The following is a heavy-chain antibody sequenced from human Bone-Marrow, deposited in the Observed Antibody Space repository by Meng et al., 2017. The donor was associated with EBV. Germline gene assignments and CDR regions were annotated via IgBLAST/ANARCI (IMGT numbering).Heavy chain of an antibody. V-gene: IGHV4-61*01. D-gene: IGHD3-10*01. Sequence: QVQLQESGPGMVKPSETLSLTCPVPGASVSGGTYHWSRIRQPPGKELEWIGYIYDGGTTIYTPSLKSRVTILVDASKNQFSLKLSSVTTADTAVYYCAKSRSSTPGVVDYWGQGTLVTVDS. CDR3: AKSRSSTPGVVDY. CDR2: IYDGGTT. CDR1: GASVSGGTYH. J-gene: IGHJ4*02.